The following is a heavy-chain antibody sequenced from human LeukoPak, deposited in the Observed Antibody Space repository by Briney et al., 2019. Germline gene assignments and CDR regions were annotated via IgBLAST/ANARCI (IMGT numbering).Heavy chain of an antibody. V-gene: IGHV3-74*01. CDR3: AREYNGGLDY. D-gene: IGHD5-12*01. CDR1: GFTFSNYW. Sequence: GGSLRLSCAASGFTFSNYWMHWVRQTPGKGLVWVANIETDGTTIHYADSVKGRFTISRDNAENTVYLQMNSLRAEDTGVYHCAREYNGGLDYWGQGTLVTVSS. J-gene: IGHJ4*02. CDR2: IETDGTTI.